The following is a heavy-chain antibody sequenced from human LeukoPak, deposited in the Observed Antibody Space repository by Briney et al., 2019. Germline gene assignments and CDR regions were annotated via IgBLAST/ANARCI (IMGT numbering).Heavy chain of an antibody. V-gene: IGHV3-30-3*01. CDR1: GFTFSSYA. D-gene: IGHD3-10*01. J-gene: IGHJ4*02. CDR3: ARDLYGSFDY. CDR2: ISYDGSNK. Sequence: GGSLRLSCAASGFTFSSYAMHWVRQAPGKGLDGVAVISYDGSNKYYADSVKGRFTISRDNSKNTLYLQMNSLRAEDTAVYYCARDLYGSFDYWGQGALVTVSS.